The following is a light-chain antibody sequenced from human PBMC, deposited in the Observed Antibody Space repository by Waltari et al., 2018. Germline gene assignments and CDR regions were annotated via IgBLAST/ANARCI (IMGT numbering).Light chain of an antibody. CDR3: NSYTGSSSWV. Sequence: QSALTQPASVSGSPGQSLTISCTGTASDVAFSNYVSWYQQHPGKAPKVIIYDVSERPSGVSNRFSGSKSGNSAFLTISGLQAEDEADYYCNSYTGSSSWVFGGGTKLTV. V-gene: IGLV2-14*03. CDR2: DVS. J-gene: IGLJ3*02. CDR1: ASDVAFSNY.